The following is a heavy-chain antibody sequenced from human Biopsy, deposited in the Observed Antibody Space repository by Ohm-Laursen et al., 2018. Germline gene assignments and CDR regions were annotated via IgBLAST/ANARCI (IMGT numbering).Heavy chain of an antibody. D-gene: IGHD4-17*01. V-gene: IGHV3-23*01. CDR1: GFTFKNYA. CDR3: ASDLNGDPSAFDY. CDR2: IDSSAASK. J-gene: IGHJ4*02. Sequence: SLRLSCAASGFTFKNYAMNWVRQAPGKGLDWVSSIDSSAASKFYADSVKGRFTISRDNSKNTLFLQMNSLRAADTAIYYCASDLNGDPSAFDYWGQGTPVTVSS.